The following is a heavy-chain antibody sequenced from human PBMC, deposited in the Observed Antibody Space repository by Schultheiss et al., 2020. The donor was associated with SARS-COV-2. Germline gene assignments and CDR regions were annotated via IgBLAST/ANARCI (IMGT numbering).Heavy chain of an antibody. Sequence: GGSLRLSCAASGFTFSSYAMHWVRQAPGKGLEWVAVISYDGSNKYYADSVKGRFTISRDNAKNSLYLQMNSLRAEDTAVYYCAKIGGYYGSGSHWGQGTLVTVSS. J-gene: IGHJ4*02. CDR1: GFTFSSYA. D-gene: IGHD3-10*01. CDR3: AKIGGYYGSGSH. V-gene: IGHV3-30*04. CDR2: ISYDGSNK.